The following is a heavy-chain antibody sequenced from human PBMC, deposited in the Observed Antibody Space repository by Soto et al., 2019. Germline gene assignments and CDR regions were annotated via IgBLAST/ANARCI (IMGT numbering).Heavy chain of an antibody. CDR1: GFSLSTSGVG. Sequence: QITLKESGPTLVKPTQTLTLTCTFSGFSLSTSGVGVGWIRQPPGKALEWLALIYWDDDKRYSPSLKSRLTITKDTSKIQVVLTMTNMDPVDTATYYCAHSLIPNWGSRGGFDYWGQGTLVTVSS. J-gene: IGHJ4*02. CDR3: AHSLIPNWGSRGGFDY. V-gene: IGHV2-5*02. CDR2: IYWDDDK. D-gene: IGHD7-27*01.